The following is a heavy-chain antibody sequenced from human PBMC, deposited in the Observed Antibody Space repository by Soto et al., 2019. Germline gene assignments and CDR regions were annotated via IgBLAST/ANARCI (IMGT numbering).Heavy chain of an antibody. V-gene: IGHV3-30*18. Sequence: QVQLVESGGGVVQPGRSLRLSCGASGFTFSSYGMHWVREAPGKGLEWVAVISYDGSNKYYADSVKGRFTISRDNSKNTLYLQMNSLRAEDTAVYYCAKASYYDSSGYIDYWGQGTLVTVSS. D-gene: IGHD3-22*01. CDR2: ISYDGSNK. J-gene: IGHJ4*02. CDR3: AKASYYDSSGYIDY. CDR1: GFTFSSYG.